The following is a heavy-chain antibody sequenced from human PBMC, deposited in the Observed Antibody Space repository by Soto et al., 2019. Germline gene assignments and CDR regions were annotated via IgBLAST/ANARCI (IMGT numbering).Heavy chain of an antibody. CDR1: GGSISSGDYY. CDR3: ARVLHKVVAADNWFDP. Sequence: QVQLQESGPGLVKPSQTLSLTCTVSGGSISSGDYYWSWIRQPPGKGLEWIGYIYYSGSTYYNPSLKSRVTISVDTSKNQFSLKLSSVTAADTAVYYCARVLHKVVAADNWFDPWGQGTLVTVSS. CDR2: IYYSGST. J-gene: IGHJ5*02. V-gene: IGHV4-30-4*01. D-gene: IGHD2-15*01.